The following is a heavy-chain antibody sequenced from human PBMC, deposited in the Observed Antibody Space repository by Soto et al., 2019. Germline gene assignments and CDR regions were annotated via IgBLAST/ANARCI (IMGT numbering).Heavy chain of an antibody. D-gene: IGHD1-26*01. CDR2: IIPALDSP. CDR3: ARGGAGYLDL. CDR1: GGTFNSYA. V-gene: IGHV1-69*06. Sequence: QVPLVQSGAEVQKPGSSVKVSCKAAGGTFNSYAIFWVRQAPGQGLEWMGGIIPALDSPHYAQSFQGRLTLSADMSTSTAHMDLSSLRSDYTAVYYCARGGAGYLDLWGQGTLVTVSS. J-gene: IGHJ4*02.